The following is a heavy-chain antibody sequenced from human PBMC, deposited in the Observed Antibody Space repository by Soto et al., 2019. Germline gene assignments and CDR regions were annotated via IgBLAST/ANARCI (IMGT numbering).Heavy chain of an antibody. D-gene: IGHD3-10*01. J-gene: IGHJ4*02. CDR3: VGGQYYFDY. CDR1: GFPFTTYG. V-gene: IGHV3-30*03. Sequence: QVQLVESGGGVVQPGRSLRLSCAASGFPFTTYGMHWVRGGPGKGLEWVAVISYDGSNKYYADSVKGRFTISRDNSKNTLYLQMNSLRPEDTALYYCVGGQYYFDYRGQGTLVIVSS. CDR2: ISYDGSNK.